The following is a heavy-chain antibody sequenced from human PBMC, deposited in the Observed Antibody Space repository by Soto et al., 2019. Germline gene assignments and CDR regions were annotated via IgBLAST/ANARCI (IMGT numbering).Heavy chain of an antibody. J-gene: IGHJ4*02. V-gene: IGHV1-69*02. CDR3: ARATMVREPPHFDY. CDR2: IIPILGIA. CDR1: GGTFSSYT. Sequence: ASVKVSCKASGGTFSSYTISWVRQAPGQGLEWMGRIIPILGIANYAQKFQGRVTITADKSTSTAYMELSSLRSEDTAVYYCARATMVREPPHFDYWGQGTLVTVSS. D-gene: IGHD3-10*01.